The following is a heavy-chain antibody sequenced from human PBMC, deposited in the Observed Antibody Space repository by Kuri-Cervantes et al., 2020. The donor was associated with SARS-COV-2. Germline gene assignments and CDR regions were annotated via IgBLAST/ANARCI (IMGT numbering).Heavy chain of an antibody. CDR3: ARALFSSSYYFDY. Sequence: LRLSCTVSGYSISSDYYWSWIRQPPGKGLEWIGYIYCSGSTYYNPSLKSRVTISVDTSKNQFSLKLSSVTAADTAVYYCARALFSSSYYFDYWGQGTLVTVSS. J-gene: IGHJ4*02. V-gene: IGHV4-30-4*08. CDR2: IYCSGST. D-gene: IGHD6-6*01. CDR1: GYSISSDYY.